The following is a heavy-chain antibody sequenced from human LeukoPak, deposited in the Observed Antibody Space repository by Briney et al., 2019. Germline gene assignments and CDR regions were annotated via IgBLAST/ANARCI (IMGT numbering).Heavy chain of an antibody. CDR1: GFSLSSYA. CDR3: ARAKPKNMVRGLIMRRESRYYFDY. Sequence: GGSLRLSCTVSGFSLSSYALSWVRRAPGKGLEWVSATSSSDAGKYYADSVRGRFTISRDNSKSTLYIQMNSLRAEDTAVYYCARAKPKNMVRGLIMRRESRYYFDYWGQGTLVTVSS. J-gene: IGHJ4*02. D-gene: IGHD3-10*01. CDR2: TSSSDAGK. V-gene: IGHV3-23*01.